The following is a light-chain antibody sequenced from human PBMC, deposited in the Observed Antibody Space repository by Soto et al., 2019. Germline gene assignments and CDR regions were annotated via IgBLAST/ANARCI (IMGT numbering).Light chain of an antibody. V-gene: IGLV1-36*01. CDR1: SSNIGNNA. Sequence: QSVLTQPPSVSEAPRQRVTISCSGSSSNIGNNAVNWYQQLPGKAPKLLIYYNDLLPSGVSDRLSGSKSDTSASLAISGLQSEDEADYYCAAWDDSLNGYVFGTGTKLTVL. CDR3: AAWDDSLNGYV. CDR2: YND. J-gene: IGLJ1*01.